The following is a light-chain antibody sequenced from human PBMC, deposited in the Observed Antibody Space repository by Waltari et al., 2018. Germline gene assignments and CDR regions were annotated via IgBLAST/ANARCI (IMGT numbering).Light chain of an antibody. CDR2: DIN. CDR1: SSDVGANNF. J-gene: IGLJ3*02. CDR3: AAWDDSLSGLV. V-gene: IGLV2-11*01. Sequence: QSALTQPRSVSGSPGQSVTISCTGTSSDVGANNFVSWYQHHPDKAPKLIIYDINKRPSGVPDRFSGAKSGSSASLAISGLQSEDEADYYCAAWDDSLSGLVFGGGTKVTVL.